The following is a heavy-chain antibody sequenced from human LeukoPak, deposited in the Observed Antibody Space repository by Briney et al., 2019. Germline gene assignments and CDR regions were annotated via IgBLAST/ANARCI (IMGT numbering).Heavy chain of an antibody. V-gene: IGHV4-34*01. CDR1: GGSFSGYY. J-gene: IGHJ4*02. D-gene: IGHD6-13*01. Sequence: TSETLSLTCAVYGGSFSGYYWSWIRQPPGKGLEWIGEINHSGSTNYNPSLKSRVTISVDTSKNQFSLKLSSVTAADTAVYYCAREGTQGSIAAAGIDYWGQGTLVTVSS. CDR2: INHSGST. CDR3: AREGTQGSIAAAGIDY.